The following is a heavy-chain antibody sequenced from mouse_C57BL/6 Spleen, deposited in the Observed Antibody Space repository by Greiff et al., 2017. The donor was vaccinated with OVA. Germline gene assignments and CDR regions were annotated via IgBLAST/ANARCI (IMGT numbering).Heavy chain of an antibody. CDR3: ARGGSMRLRRGFAY. CDR2: INPNNGGT. J-gene: IGHJ3*01. Sequence: EVQLVESGPELVKPGASVKIPCKASGYTFTDYNMDWVKQSHGKSLEWIGDINPNNGGTIYNQKFKGKATLTVDKSSSTAYMELRSLTSEDTAVYYCARGGSMRLRRGFAYWGQGTLVTVSA. CDR1: GYTFTDYN. V-gene: IGHV1-18*01. D-gene: IGHD2-3*01.